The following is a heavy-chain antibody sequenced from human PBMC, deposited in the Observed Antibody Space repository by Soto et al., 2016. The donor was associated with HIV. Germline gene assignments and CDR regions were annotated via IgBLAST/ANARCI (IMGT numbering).Heavy chain of an antibody. Sequence: EVQLVESGGGLVKPGGSLRLSCAVSGFTFSSYSMNWVRQAPGKGLEWVSSISSSSTYIYYADSVKGRFTISRDNTKNSLYLQMNXLRAEDTAVYYCARAGSRRGTTTYFDYVGPGNPGHRLL. D-gene: IGHD4-17*01. CDR2: ISSSSTYI. J-gene: IGHJ4*02. CDR1: GFTFSSYS. V-gene: IGHV3-21*01. CDR3: ARAGSRRGTTTYFDY.